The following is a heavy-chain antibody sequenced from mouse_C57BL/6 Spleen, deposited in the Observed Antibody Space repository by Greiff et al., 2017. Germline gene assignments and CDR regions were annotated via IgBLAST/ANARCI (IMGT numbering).Heavy chain of an antibody. CDR1: GYTFTSYW. Sequence: QVQLKESGAELAKPGASVKLSCKASGYTFTSYWMHWVKQRPGQGLEWIGYINPSSGYTKYNQKFKDKATLTADKSSSTAYMQLSSLTYEDSAVYYCASAYYSNYGGFDYWGQGTTLTVSS. D-gene: IGHD2-5*01. CDR2: INPSSGYT. J-gene: IGHJ2*01. V-gene: IGHV1-7*01. CDR3: ASAYYSNYGGFDY.